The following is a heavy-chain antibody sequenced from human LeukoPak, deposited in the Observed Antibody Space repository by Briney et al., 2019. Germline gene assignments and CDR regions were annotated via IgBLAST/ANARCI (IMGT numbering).Heavy chain of an antibody. CDR2: IYPLETT. J-gene: IGHJ3*02. Sequence: SETLSLTCTVSGDSVNSGAYYWSWLRQPAGKEPEWIGRIYPLETTNYNPSLKSRVAVSVDTSKNQFSLKLSSVTAADTAVYYCAREIVAGLGVSFDIWGQGTMVTVSS. CDR1: GDSVNSGAYY. V-gene: IGHV4-61*02. D-gene: IGHD6-19*01. CDR3: AREIVAGLGVSFDI.